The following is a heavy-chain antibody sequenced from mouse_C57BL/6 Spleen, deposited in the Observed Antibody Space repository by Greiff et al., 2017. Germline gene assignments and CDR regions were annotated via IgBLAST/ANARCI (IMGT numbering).Heavy chain of an antibody. CDR2: ISDGGSYT. CDR3: ARDDLYGSSPWFAY. Sequence: EVKLVESGGGLVKPGGSLKLSCAASGFTFSSYAMSWVRQTPEKRLEWVATISDGGSYTYYPDNVKGRFTISRDNAKNNLYLQMSHLKSEDTAMYYCARDDLYGSSPWFAYWGQGTLVTVSA. V-gene: IGHV5-4*01. J-gene: IGHJ3*01. D-gene: IGHD1-1*01. CDR1: GFTFSSYA.